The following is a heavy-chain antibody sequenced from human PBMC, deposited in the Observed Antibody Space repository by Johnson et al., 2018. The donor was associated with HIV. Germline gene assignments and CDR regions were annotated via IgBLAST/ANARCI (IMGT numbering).Heavy chain of an antibody. CDR1: GFTFSIYG. J-gene: IGHJ3*02. D-gene: IGHD6-13*01. CDR2: IYSGGNT. CDR3: ARSGGYPNAFDM. Sequence: QMQLVESGGGVVQPGRSLRLTCSASGFTFSIYGMHWVRQPPGKGLEWVSIIYSGGNTYYADSVKGRFTISRDNSKNSLFLQMNSLRVEDTAVYYCARSGGYPNAFDMWGQGALVTVPA. V-gene: IGHV3-NL1*01.